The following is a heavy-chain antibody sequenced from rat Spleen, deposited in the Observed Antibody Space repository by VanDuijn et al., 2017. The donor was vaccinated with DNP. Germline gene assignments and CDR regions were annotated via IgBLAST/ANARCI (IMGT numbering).Heavy chain of an antibody. J-gene: IGHJ2*01. Sequence: QVQLKESGPGLVQPSQTLSLTCTVSGFSLTSYHVHWVRQPPGKGLEWMGRIQSGGSTDYNSALKSRLSISRDTSKSQVFLKMNSVQTEDTAMYFCARGGTEGMGWGQGVMVTVSS. CDR2: IQSGGST. V-gene: IGHV2-27*01. D-gene: IGHD1-11*01. CDR3: ARGGTEGMG. CDR1: GFSLTSYH.